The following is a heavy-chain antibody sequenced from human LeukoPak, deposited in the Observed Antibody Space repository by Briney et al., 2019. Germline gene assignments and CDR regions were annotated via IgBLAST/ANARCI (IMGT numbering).Heavy chain of an antibody. Sequence: GGSLRLSCPASGFTFSSYAMSWLRQAPGKGLEWVSAISGSGGSTYYADSVKGRFTISRDNSKNTLYLQMNSLRAEDTAVYYCAREWDYYYATSGYSGTDYWGQGTLVTVSS. V-gene: IGHV3-23*01. J-gene: IGHJ4*02. CDR3: AREWDYYYATSGYSGTDY. D-gene: IGHD3-22*01. CDR2: ISGSGGST. CDR1: GFTFSSYA.